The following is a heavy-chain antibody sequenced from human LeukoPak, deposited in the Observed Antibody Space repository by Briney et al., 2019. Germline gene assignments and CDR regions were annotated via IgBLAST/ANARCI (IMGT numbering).Heavy chain of an antibody. CDR1: GYTFTSYY. D-gene: IGHD1-26*01. V-gene: IGHV1-18*04. CDR3: ARGSIVGAFDAFDI. CDR2: ISAYNGNT. J-gene: IGHJ3*02. Sequence: ASVKVSCKASGYTFTSYYMHWVRQAPGQGLEWMGWISAYNGNTNYAQKLQGRVTMTTDTSTSTAYMELRSLRSDDTAVYYCARGSIVGAFDAFDIWGQGTMVTVSS.